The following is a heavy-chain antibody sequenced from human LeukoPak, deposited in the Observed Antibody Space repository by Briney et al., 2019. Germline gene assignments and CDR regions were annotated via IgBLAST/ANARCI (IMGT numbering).Heavy chain of an antibody. CDR1: DGSISSYY. Sequence: KSSETLSLTCTVSDGSISSYYWSWIRQPPGKGLEWIGYIYYSGSTNYNPSLKSRVTISVDTSKNQFSLKLSYVTAADTAVYFCARESSWGNFDYWGQGTLVTVSS. J-gene: IGHJ4*02. V-gene: IGHV4-59*01. CDR2: IYYSGST. D-gene: IGHD6-6*01. CDR3: ARESSWGNFDY.